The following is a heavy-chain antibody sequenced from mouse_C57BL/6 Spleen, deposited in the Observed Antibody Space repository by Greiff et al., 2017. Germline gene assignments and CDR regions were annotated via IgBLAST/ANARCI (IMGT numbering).Heavy chain of an antibody. V-gene: IGHV3-6*01. CDR3: ARDDYDGMNYFDY. CDR2: ISYDGSN. J-gene: IGHJ2*01. CDR1: GYSITSGYY. D-gene: IGHD2-4*01. Sequence: ESGPGLVKPSQSLSLTCSVTGYSITSGYYWNWIRQFPGNKLEWMGYISYDGSNNYNPSLKNRISITRDTSKNQFFLKLNSVTTEDTATYYCARDDYDGMNYFDYWGQGTTLTVSS.